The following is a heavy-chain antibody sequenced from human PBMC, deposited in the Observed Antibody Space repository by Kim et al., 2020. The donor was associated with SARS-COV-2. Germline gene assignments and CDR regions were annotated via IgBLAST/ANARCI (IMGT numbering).Heavy chain of an antibody. CDR2: IIPILGIA. D-gene: IGHD3-22*01. V-gene: IGHV1-69*04. CDR3: ARERFGGGGYYDSRLGFFDY. CDR1: GGTFSSYA. Sequence: SVKVSCKASGGTFSSYAISWVRQAPGQGLEWMGRIIPILGIANYAQKFQGRVTITADKSTSTAYMELSSLRSEDTAVYYCARERFGGGGYYDSRLGFFDYWGQGTLVTVSS. J-gene: IGHJ4*02.